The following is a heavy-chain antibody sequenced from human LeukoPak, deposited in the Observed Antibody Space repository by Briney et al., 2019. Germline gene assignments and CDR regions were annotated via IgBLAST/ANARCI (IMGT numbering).Heavy chain of an antibody. V-gene: IGHV3-30-3*01. CDR2: ISYDGSSK. J-gene: IGHJ4*02. Sequence: GGSLRLSCAASGFTFSSYAMHWVRQAPGKGLEWVAVISYDGSSKYYADSVKGRFTISRDNSKNTLYLQMNSLRAEDTAVYYCAREGPYYFDYWGQGTLVTVSS. CDR1: GFTFSSYA. CDR3: AREGPYYFDY.